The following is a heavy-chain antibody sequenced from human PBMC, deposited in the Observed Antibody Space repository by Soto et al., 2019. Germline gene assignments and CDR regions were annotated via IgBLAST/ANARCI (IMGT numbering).Heavy chain of an antibody. V-gene: IGHV3-21*01. CDR2: ISSSSSYI. CDR1: GFTFSSYS. Sequence: GGSLRLSCAASGFTFSSYSMNWVRQAPGKGLEWVSSISSSSSYIYYADSVKGRFTISRDNAKNSLYLQMNSLRAEDTAVYYCARGIRYFDRLSQTWFDPWGQGTTVTFSS. J-gene: IGHJ5*02. D-gene: IGHD3-9*01. CDR3: ARGIRYFDRLSQTWFDP.